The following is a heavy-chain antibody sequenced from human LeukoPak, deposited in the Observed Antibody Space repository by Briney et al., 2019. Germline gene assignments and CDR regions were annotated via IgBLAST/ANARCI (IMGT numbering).Heavy chain of an antibody. CDR2: INHSGST. D-gene: IGHD6-13*01. Sequence: SETLSLTCAVYGGSFSGYYWSWIRQPPGKGLEWIGEINHSGSTNYNPSLKSRVTISVDTSKNQFSLKLSSVPAADTALYYGARWKRGYSSSWYDYWGQGTLVTVSS. V-gene: IGHV4-34*01. CDR3: ARWKRGYSSSWYDY. CDR1: GGSFSGYY. J-gene: IGHJ4*02.